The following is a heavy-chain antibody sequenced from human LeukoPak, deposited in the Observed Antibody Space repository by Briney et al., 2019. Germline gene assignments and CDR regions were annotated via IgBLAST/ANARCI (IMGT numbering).Heavy chain of an antibody. V-gene: IGHV1-69*13. J-gene: IGHJ3*02. D-gene: IGHD6-13*01. CDR3: ARDRRSYSSSLDAFDI. CDR2: IIPIFGTA. Sequence: GASVKVSCKASGGTFSSYAISWVRQAPGQGLEWMGGIIPIFGTANYAQKFQGRVTITADESTSTAYMELSSLRSEDTAVHYCARDRRSYSSSLDAFDIWGQGTMVTVSS. CDR1: GGTFSSYA.